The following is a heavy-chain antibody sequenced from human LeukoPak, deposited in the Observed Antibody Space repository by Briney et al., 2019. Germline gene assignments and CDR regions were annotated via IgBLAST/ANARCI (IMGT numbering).Heavy chain of an antibody. V-gene: IGHV3-48*01. CDR2: ISSSSSTI. J-gene: IGHJ4*02. D-gene: IGHD3-22*01. Sequence: GGSLRLSCAASGFTFSSYSMNWVRQAPGKGLEWVSSISSSSSTIYYADSVKGRFTISRDNAKNSLYLQMNSLRAEDTAVYYCARGSTYYDSSGQVPFDYWGQGTLVTVSS. CDR1: GFTFSSYS. CDR3: ARGSTYYDSSGQVPFDY.